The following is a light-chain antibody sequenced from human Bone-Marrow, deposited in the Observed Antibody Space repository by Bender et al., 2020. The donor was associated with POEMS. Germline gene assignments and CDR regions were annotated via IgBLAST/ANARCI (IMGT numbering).Light chain of an antibody. CDR3: SSYAGSSNFVL. J-gene: IGLJ2*01. CDR1: SSDVGGYNY. V-gene: IGLV2-8*01. CDR2: GVT. Sequence: QSALTQPPSASGSPGQSVTISCTGTSSDVGGYNYVSWYQQHPGKAPKLMIYGVTKRPSGVPNRFSGSKSGNTASLTVSGLQAEDEADYYCSSYAGSSNFVLFGGGTKLTVL.